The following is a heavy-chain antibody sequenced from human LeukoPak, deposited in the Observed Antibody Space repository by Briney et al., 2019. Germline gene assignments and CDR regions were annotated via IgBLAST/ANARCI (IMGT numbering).Heavy chain of an antibody. CDR3: AKDGSWSCTD. CDR1: GFTFSSSA. Sequence: PGGSLRLSCGASGFTFSSSAMHWVRQGPGKGLEWVAYIAHHGNNKYYADSVKGRFTISRDKSKGSLYLQMNSLRADDTAVYYCAKDGSWSCTDWGQGTLVRVSS. J-gene: IGHJ4*02. V-gene: IGHV3-30*02. CDR2: IAHHGNNK. D-gene: IGHD2-8*02.